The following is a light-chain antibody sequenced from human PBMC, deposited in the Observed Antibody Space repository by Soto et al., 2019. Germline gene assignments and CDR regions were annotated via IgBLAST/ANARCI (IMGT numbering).Light chain of an antibody. CDR3: RQRSNWIT. V-gene: IGKV3-11*01. J-gene: IGKJ4*01. Sequence: EIVLTQSPATLSLSPGERATLSCRASQSVSSLLAWYQQKPGQAPRLLIYDASNRATGIPARFSGSGSGTDFTLTISRLEPEDSAVYYCRQRSNWITFGGGTKVEIK. CDR1: QSVSSL. CDR2: DAS.